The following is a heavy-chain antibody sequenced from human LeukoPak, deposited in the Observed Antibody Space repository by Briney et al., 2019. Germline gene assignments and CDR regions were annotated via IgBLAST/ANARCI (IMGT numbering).Heavy chain of an antibody. D-gene: IGHD6-13*01. V-gene: IGHV3-30*03. Sequence: GGSLRLSCAASGFTFSSYGMHWVRQAPGKGLEWVAVISYDGSNKYYADSVKGRFTISRDNSKNTLYLQMNSLRAEDTAVYYCAREGYSSSWGHFDFWGQGTLVTVSS. CDR2: ISYDGSNK. CDR1: GFTFSSYG. CDR3: AREGYSSSWGHFDF. J-gene: IGHJ4*02.